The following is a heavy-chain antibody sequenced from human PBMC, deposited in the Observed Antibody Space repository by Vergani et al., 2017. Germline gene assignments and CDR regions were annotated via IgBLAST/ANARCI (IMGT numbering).Heavy chain of an antibody. J-gene: IGHJ4*02. D-gene: IGHD3-22*01. CDR2: INHSGST. V-gene: IGHV4-34*01. Sequence: QVQLQQWGAGLLKPSETLSLTCAVYGGSFSGYYWSWIRQPPGKGLEWIGEINHSGSTNYNPSLKSRVTISVDTSKNQFSLKLSSVTAADTAVYYCASGYDSSGYTFDYWGQGTLVTVSS. CDR1: GGSFSGYY. CDR3: ASGYDSSGYTFDY.